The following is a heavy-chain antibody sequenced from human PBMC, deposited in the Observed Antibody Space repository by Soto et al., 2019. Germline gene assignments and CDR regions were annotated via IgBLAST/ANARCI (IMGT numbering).Heavy chain of an antibody. Sequence: EVRLVESGGGLVKPGESLRLSCAASGFTFSNAWMNWVRQAPGTGLEWVGRIKSKTDGGTTDYAAPVKGRFTISRDESNNQLYLLQDTLKTEYPAACYCATEVFHNYGRIGSSDYWGQGTLVTVSS. CDR3: ATEVFHNYGRIGSSDY. V-gene: IGHV3-15*07. CDR1: GFTFSNAW. J-gene: IGHJ4*02. D-gene: IGHD3-10*01. CDR2: IKSKTDGGTT.